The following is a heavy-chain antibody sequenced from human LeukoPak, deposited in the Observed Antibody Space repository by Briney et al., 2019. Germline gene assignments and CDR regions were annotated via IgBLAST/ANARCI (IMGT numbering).Heavy chain of an antibody. CDR2: INQDRSQK. CDR1: GFTFRSYW. Sequence: GGSLRLSCAASGFTFRSYWMSWVRQAPGKGLEWVANINQDRSQKYYVDSVRGRFTISRDNAKSSLLLQMNSLRAEDTAVYYCARDRGYGSGSYYIRVFDYWGQGTLVTVSS. J-gene: IGHJ4*02. D-gene: IGHD3-10*01. V-gene: IGHV3-7*03. CDR3: ARDRGYGSGSYYIRVFDY.